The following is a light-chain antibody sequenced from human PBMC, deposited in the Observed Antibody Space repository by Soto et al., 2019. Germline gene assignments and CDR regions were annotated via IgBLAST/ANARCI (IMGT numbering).Light chain of an antibody. CDR2: GAN. CDR3: QQRFNNPRT. J-gene: IGKJ1*01. V-gene: IGKV1-39*01. CDR1: QGIANY. Sequence: DIQMTQSPSSLSASVGDRVTITCRASQGIANYLNWYQQKPGAAPKLLISGANSLHRGVHSKFSGSGSGTDFTLTISSLPPEDFATYYCQQRFNNPRTFGQGTKVDI.